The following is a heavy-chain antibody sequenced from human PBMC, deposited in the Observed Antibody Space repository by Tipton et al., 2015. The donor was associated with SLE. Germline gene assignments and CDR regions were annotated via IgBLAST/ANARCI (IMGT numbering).Heavy chain of an antibody. Sequence: GSLRLSCAASGFTFSNYHMTWVRQAPGKGLEWVSSIPSSGYTYYADSVQGRFTISRDNAKNSLFLQMNSLSPEDTAVYFCAVVLTSIGWGQGTLVTVSS. V-gene: IGHV3-69-1*01. CDR3: AVVLTSIG. CDR1: GFTFSNYH. CDR2: IPSSGYT. J-gene: IGHJ4*02. D-gene: IGHD3-22*01.